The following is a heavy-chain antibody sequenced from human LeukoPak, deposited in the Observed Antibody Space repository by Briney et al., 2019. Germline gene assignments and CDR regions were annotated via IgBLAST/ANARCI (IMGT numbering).Heavy chain of an antibody. V-gene: IGHV3-23*01. Sequence: GGSLRLSCAASGFTFSSYSMNWVRQAPGKGLEWVSAISGSGGSTYYADSVKGRFTISRDNSKNTLYLQMNSLRAEDTAVYYCAKDRSSGRGSAFDIWGQGTMVTVSS. D-gene: IGHD6-19*01. J-gene: IGHJ3*02. CDR3: AKDRSSGRGSAFDI. CDR1: GFTFSSYS. CDR2: ISGSGGST.